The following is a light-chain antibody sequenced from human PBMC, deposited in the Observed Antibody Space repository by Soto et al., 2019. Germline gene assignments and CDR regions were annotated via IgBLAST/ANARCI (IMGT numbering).Light chain of an antibody. CDR2: GNS. V-gene: IGLV1-40*01. Sequence: QAVVTQPPSVSGAPGQRVTISCTGSSSNIGAGYDVHWYQQLPGTAPKLLIYGNSNRPSGVPDRFSGSKSGTSASLTITGLQAEDEADYYCQSCDSSPGVLFGGGTKVTVL. CDR3: QSCDSSPGVL. CDR1: SSNIGAGYD. J-gene: IGLJ2*01.